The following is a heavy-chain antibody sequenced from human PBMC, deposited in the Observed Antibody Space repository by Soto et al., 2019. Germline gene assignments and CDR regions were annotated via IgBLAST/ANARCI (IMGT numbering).Heavy chain of an antibody. CDR3: ANGRDFWSGGIDFDY. V-gene: IGHV3-23*01. CDR1: GFTFSSYA. Sequence: EVQLLESGGGLVQPGGSLRLSGAASGFTFSSYAMSWVRQAPGKWLEWVSAISGSGGSTYYADSVKGRFTISRDNSKNTLYLQMNSLRAEDTAVYYCANGRDFWSGGIDFDYWGQGTLVTVAS. J-gene: IGHJ4*02. D-gene: IGHD3-3*01. CDR2: ISGSGGST.